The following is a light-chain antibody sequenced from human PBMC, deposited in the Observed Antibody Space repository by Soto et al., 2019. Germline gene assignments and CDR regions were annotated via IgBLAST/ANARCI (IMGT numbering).Light chain of an antibody. V-gene: IGKV3-15*01. CDR2: GAS. J-gene: IGKJ3*01. CDR3: QQYSNWPLT. Sequence: EIVMTQSPATLSVSPGERATLSCRASQSVGSNLAWYQQKPGQAPRLLIYGASTRATGIPARFRGSASGTEFTLTVSSLQSEDFAVYYCQQYSNWPLTFGPGTKVDIK. CDR1: QSVGSN.